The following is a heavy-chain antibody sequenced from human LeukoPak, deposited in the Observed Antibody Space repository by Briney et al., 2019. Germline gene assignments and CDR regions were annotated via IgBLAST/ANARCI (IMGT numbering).Heavy chain of an antibody. CDR3: TRDRGYSSGWYTDAFDI. CDR2: IRSKAYGGTT. Sequence: GGSLRLSCTASGFTFGDYAMSWVRQAPGKGLEWVGFIRSKAYGGTTEYAASVKGRSTISRDDSKSIAYLQMNSLKTEDTAVYYCTRDRGYSSGWYTDAFDIWGQGAMVTVSS. CDR1: GFTFGDYA. D-gene: IGHD6-19*01. J-gene: IGHJ3*02. V-gene: IGHV3-49*04.